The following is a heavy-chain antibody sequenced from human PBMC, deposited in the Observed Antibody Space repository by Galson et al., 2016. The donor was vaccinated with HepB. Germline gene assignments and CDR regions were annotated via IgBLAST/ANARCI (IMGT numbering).Heavy chain of an antibody. CDR1: GLAFKSYG. V-gene: IGHV3-30*03. CDR3: AYPLNYNSYYYGAFDY. J-gene: IGHJ4*02. Sequence: SLRLSCAVSGLAFKSYGMHWVRQAPGKGLEWVAVISYDGSSKYYADSVKGRFTISKDNSKNTLYLQMSCLRREDTAVYYCAYPLNYNSYYYGAFDYWGQGTLVTVSS. D-gene: IGHD1-26*01. CDR2: ISYDGSSK.